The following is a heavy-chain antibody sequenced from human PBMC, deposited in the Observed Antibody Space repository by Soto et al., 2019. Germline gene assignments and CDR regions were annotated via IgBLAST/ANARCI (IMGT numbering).Heavy chain of an antibody. V-gene: IGHV3-7*05. CDR3: ARDGSTSWYSYDYHGMDV. CDR2: INLDGSEK. CDR1: GFTFRTYW. D-gene: IGHD5-18*01. Sequence: EVQLVESGGGLVQPGGSLRLSCAASGFTFRTYWLSWVRQVPGKGLEWVANINLDGSEKNYVDSVKGRVTISRDNARNSLDLQMSSLRAEDTALYYCARDGSTSWYSYDYHGMDVWGQGTTVTVSS. J-gene: IGHJ6*02.